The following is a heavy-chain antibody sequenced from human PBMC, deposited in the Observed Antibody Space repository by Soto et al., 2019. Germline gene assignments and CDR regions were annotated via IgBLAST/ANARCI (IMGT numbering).Heavy chain of an antibody. CDR3: ARDAHFGYGMDV. D-gene: IGHD3-10*01. Sequence: EVQLVESGGGLVQPGGSLRLSCAASGFTFSNYYMNWVRQAPGKGLEWVSYISSASHTIYYADSGRGRFTISRDNAKNSRFLQMHSLRDEDTAMYYCARDAHFGYGMDVWGQGTTVTVSS. V-gene: IGHV3-48*02. CDR1: GFTFSNYY. CDR2: ISSASHTI. J-gene: IGHJ6*02.